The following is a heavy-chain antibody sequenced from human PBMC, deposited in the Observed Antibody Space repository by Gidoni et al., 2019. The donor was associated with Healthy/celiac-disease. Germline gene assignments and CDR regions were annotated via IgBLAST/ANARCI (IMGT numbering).Heavy chain of an antibody. CDR1: GFTFDDYA. CDR2: ILWDSGSI. D-gene: IGHD6-13*01. V-gene: IGHV3-9*01. Sequence: EVQLVESGGGWVQPGRSLRLSCAASGFTFDDYAMHWVRQAPGKGLEWVSGILWDSGSIGYADSVKGRFTISRDNAKNSLYLHMNSLRAEDTALYYCAKGYSSSSGYFQHWGQGTLVTVSS. CDR3: AKGYSSSSGYFQH. J-gene: IGHJ1*01.